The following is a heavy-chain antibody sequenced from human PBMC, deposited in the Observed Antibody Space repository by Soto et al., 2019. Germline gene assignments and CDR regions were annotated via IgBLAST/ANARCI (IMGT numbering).Heavy chain of an antibody. CDR3: ARDSRAGERYSYGPDY. Sequence: QVQLVESGGGVVQPGRSLRLSCAASGFTFSSYAMHWVRQAPGKGLEWVAVISYDGSNKYYADSVKGRFTISRDNPKNTLYLQMNSLRAEDTAVYYCARDSRAGERYSYGPDYWGQGTLVTVSS. CDR2: ISYDGSNK. J-gene: IGHJ4*02. D-gene: IGHD5-18*01. V-gene: IGHV3-30-3*01. CDR1: GFTFSSYA.